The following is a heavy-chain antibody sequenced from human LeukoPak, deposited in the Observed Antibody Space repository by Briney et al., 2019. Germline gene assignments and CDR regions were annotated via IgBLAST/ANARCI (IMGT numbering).Heavy chain of an antibody. CDR3: AKDIRSDYGGNPEY. V-gene: IGHV3-23*01. D-gene: IGHD4-23*01. J-gene: IGHJ4*02. CDR1: GFTFSIYA. CDR2: ISGSGGST. Sequence: GRSLRLSCAASGFTFSIYAMSWVRQAPRKGLEWVSAISGSGGSTYYADSVKGRFTISRDNAKNSLYLQMNSLRAEDTALYYCAKDIRSDYGGNPEYWGQGTLVTVSS.